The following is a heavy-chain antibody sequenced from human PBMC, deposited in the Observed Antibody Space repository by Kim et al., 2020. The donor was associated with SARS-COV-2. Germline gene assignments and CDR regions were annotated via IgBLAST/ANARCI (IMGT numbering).Heavy chain of an antibody. V-gene: IGHV4-39*07. Sequence: SETLSLTCTVSGGSISSSSYYWGWIRQPPGKGLEWIGSIYYSGSTYYNPSLKSRVTISVDTSKNQFSLKLSSVTAADTAVYYCARGSDSSGYFYYFDYWGQGTLVTVSS. CDR3: ARGSDSSGYFYYFDY. CDR2: IYYSGST. D-gene: IGHD3-22*01. CDR1: GGSISSSSYY. J-gene: IGHJ4*02.